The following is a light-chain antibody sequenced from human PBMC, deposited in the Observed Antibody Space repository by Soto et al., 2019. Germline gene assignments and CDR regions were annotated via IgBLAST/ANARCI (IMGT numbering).Light chain of an antibody. CDR3: CSYAGSYTYV. J-gene: IGLJ1*01. V-gene: IGLV2-11*01. CDR1: SNDVGGYNY. Sequence: QSALTQPRSVSGSPGQSVTISCTGTSNDVGGYNYVSWFQQHPGKVPKLMVYDVSYRPSGVPDRFSGSKSGNTASLTISGLQAEDEADYYCCSYAGSYTYVFGTGTKLTVL. CDR2: DVS.